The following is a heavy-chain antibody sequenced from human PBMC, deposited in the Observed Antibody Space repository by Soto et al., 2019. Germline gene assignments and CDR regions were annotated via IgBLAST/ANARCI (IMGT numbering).Heavy chain of an antibody. CDR2: ISGSGFKK. Sequence: WSLRLSCAASGFTFSSYAMSWVRQAPGKXLEWVSAISGSGFKKYYADSVKGRFTISRDNSKSMVYLELNNLSAEDTAVYHCAKNQGVELVPLATVDWFDPWGQGAVVTVSS. D-gene: IGHD1-26*01. CDR1: GFTFSSYA. CDR3: AKNQGVELVPLATVDWFDP. J-gene: IGHJ5*02. V-gene: IGHV3-23*01.